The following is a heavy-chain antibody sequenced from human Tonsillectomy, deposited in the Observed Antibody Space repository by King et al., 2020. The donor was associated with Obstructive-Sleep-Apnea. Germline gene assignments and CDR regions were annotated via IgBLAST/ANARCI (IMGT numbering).Heavy chain of an antibody. Sequence: QLVQSGAEVKKPGASVKVSCKASGYTFTGYYMHWVRQAPGQGLEWMGWINPNRGGTDYGQKFQGRVTMTRDTSISTVYMELSRLRSDDTAVYYCARDPGVDRRYNWFDPWGQGTLVIVSS. J-gene: IGHJ5*02. CDR2: INPNRGGT. D-gene: IGHD4-17*01. V-gene: IGHV1-2*02. CDR1: GYTFTGYY. CDR3: ARDPGVDRRYNWFDP.